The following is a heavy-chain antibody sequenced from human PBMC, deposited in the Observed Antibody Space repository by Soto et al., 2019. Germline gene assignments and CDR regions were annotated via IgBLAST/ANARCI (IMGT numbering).Heavy chain of an antibody. CDR1: GGSFSGYY. V-gene: IGHV4-34*01. CDR3: ARGGVYCSGGSCYRTEPFYYYYGMDV. J-gene: IGHJ6*02. CDR2: INHSGST. Sequence: SEILSLTCAVYGGSFSGYYWSWIRQPPGKGLEWIGEINHSGSTNYNPSLKSRVTISVDTSKNQFSLKLSSVTAADTAVYYCARGGVYCSGGSCYRTEPFYYYYGMDVWGQGTTVTVSS. D-gene: IGHD2-15*01.